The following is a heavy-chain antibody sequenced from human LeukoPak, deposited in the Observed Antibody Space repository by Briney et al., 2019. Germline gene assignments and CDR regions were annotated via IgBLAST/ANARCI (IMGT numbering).Heavy chain of an antibody. CDR2: SSFDGTKE. D-gene: IGHD1-26*01. CDR1: GFSFNSYG. J-gene: IGHJ4*02. Sequence: GMSLRLSCAASGFSFNSYGMHWVRQAPGTGLEWVAVSSFDGTKEDYADSVKGRFTISRDNAKNSLYLQMNSLRAEDTAVYYCARDLIVGAHFDYWGQGTLVTVSS. CDR3: ARDLIVGAHFDY. V-gene: IGHV3-30*03.